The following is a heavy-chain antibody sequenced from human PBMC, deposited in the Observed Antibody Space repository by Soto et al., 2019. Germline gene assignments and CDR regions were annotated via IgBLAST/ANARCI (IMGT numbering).Heavy chain of an antibody. V-gene: IGHV3-30-3*01. CDR2: VTSDGSNK. CDR1: GFTFSTYA. J-gene: IGHJ3*01. CDR3: GRTTLKTSVDTFDF. D-gene: IGHD1-26*01. Sequence: SLRLSCAASGFTFSTYALHWVRQAPGKGLEWVATVTSDGSNKYHADSVEGRFTISRDDSKNTLYLQLNSLRAEDTAVYYCGRTTLKTSVDTFDFWGQGTMVTVSS.